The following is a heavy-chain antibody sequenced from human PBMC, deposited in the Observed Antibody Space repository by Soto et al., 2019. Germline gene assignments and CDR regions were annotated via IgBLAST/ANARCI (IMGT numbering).Heavy chain of an antibody. J-gene: IGHJ3*02. D-gene: IGHD3-16*02. V-gene: IGHV3-66*01. CDR3: ARDLGYYDYVWGSYRSRNAFDI. Sequence: EVQLVESGGGLVQPGGSLRLSCAASGFTVSSNYMSWVRQAPGKGLEWVSVIYSGGSTYYADSVKGRFTISRDNSKNTLYLQMNSLRAEDTAVYYCARDLGYYDYVWGSYRSRNAFDIWGQGTMVTVSS. CDR2: IYSGGST. CDR1: GFTVSSNY.